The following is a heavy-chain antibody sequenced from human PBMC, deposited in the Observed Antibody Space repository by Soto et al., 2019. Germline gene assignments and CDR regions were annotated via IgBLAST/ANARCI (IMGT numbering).Heavy chain of an antibody. J-gene: IGHJ4*02. D-gene: IGHD3-16*02. Sequence: SETLSLTCTVSGGPLSSSSYYCGWIRQSPGKGLEWIGSIDYGGTTFYNPSLRSRVTISVDTSKNQFSLKLSSVTAADTAVYYCARQGREYDYVWGSHQPREFDYWGQGTLVTVSS. CDR2: IDYGGTT. V-gene: IGHV4-39*01. CDR1: GGPLSSSSYY. CDR3: ARQGREYDYVWGSHQPREFDY.